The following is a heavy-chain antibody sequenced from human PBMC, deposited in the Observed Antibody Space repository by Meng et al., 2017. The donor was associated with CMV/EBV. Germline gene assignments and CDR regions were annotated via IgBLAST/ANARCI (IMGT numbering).Heavy chain of an antibody. CDR1: GSTFSRYA. J-gene: IGHJ4*02. D-gene: IGHD1-14*01. V-gene: IGHV1-69*01. CDR2: IVPIYGTA. Sequence: SCKASGSTFSRYAISWVRQAPGQRLGWMGGIVPIYGTASCAQKFQDRVTITADESTSTAYMELSSLRSEDTAVYYYARADRTDSLDYWGQGTLVTVSS. CDR3: ARADRTDSLDY.